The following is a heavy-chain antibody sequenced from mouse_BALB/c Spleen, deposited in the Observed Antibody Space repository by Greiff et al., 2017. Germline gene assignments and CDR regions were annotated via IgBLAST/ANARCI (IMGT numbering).Heavy chain of an antibody. D-gene: IGHD1-1*01. CDR3: TRRLRYAMDY. J-gene: IGHJ4*01. CDR2: IDPSDSYT. V-gene: IGHV1S127*01. Sequence: QVQLQQPGAELVQPGASVKMSCKASGYTFTSYWMHWVKQRPGQGLEWIGVIDPSDSYTSYNQKFKGKATLTVDTSSSTAYMQLSSLTSEDSAVYYCTRRLRYAMDYWGQGTSVTVSS. CDR1: GYTFTSYW.